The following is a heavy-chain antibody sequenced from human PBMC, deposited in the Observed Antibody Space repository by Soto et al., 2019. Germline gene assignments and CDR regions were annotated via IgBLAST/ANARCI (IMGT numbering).Heavy chain of an antibody. CDR2: IYPGDSDT. J-gene: IGHJ4*02. Sequence: GESLKISCKGSGYSFISYWIGWVRQMPGKGLEWMGIIYPGDSDTRYSPSFQGQVTISADKSISTAYLQWSSLKASDTAMYYCARLGGWGHCSNTRCYTFDYWGQGTPVTVSS. CDR3: ARLGGWGHCSNTRCYTFDY. V-gene: IGHV5-51*01. CDR1: GYSFISYW. D-gene: IGHD2-2*02.